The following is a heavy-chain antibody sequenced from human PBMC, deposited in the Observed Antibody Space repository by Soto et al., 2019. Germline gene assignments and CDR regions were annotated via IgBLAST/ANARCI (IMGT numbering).Heavy chain of an antibody. CDR3: ARGYCSSSTCSQIYQYFYDIDV. J-gene: IGHJ6*02. V-gene: IGHV3-7*04. Sequence: GGSLRLSCAASGFTFTSYWMTWVRQAPGKGLEWVANTNQDGSEKYYVDSVKGRFTISRDNARNSLYLQMNSLRDEDTAVYYCARGYCSSSTCSQIYQYFYDIDVWGQGTPATVSS. CDR2: TNQDGSEK. D-gene: IGHD2-2*01. CDR1: GFTFTSYW.